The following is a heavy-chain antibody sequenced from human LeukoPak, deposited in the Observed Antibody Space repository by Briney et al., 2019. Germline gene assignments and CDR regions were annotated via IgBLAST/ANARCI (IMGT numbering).Heavy chain of an antibody. V-gene: IGHV3-11*01. CDR3: ASYLGYCSSTSCPSDLDNWFDP. Sequence: TGGSLRLSCAASGFTFSDYYMSWIRRAPGKGLEWVSYISSSGSTIYYADSVKGRFTISRDNAKNSLYLQMNSLRAEDTAVYYCASYLGYCSSTSCPSDLDNWFDPWGQGTLVTVSS. J-gene: IGHJ5*02. CDR2: ISSSGSTI. D-gene: IGHD2-2*01. CDR1: GFTFSDYY.